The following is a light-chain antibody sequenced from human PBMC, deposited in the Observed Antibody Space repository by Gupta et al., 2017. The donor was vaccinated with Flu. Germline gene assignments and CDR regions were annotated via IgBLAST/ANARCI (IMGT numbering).Light chain of an antibody. CDR3: QQYGSSPPYT. CDR1: QSVISRY. Sequence: TLFLYPGGRDNLACRASQSVISRYLVWYQQKQGQAPRLLIFGASSRDTGIADRFSGSGCGKDLTLTISRREQEDFAVYYCQQYGSSPPYTFGQGTKMEIK. J-gene: IGKJ2*01. V-gene: IGKV3-20*01. CDR2: GAS.